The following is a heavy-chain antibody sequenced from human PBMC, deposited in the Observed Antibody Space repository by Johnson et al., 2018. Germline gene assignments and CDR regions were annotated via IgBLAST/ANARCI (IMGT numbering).Heavy chain of an antibody. Sequence: QVQLVQSGGSVVQPGRSLRLSCTASGFTFSSYGMHWVRQAPGKGLEWVASISSDGSNKNYADSVKDRFTISSDNSKNSLFLQMNSLRAEDTAVDYCAKAGYYDSSGYYYYFQHWGQGTLVTVSS. J-gene: IGHJ1*01. D-gene: IGHD3-22*01. CDR3: AKAGYYDSSGYYYYFQH. CDR1: GFTFSSYG. V-gene: IGHV3-30*18. CDR2: ISSDGSNK.